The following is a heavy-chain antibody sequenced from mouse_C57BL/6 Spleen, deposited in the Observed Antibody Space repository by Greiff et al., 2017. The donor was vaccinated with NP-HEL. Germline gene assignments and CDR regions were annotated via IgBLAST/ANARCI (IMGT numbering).Heavy chain of an antibody. CDR1: GFNIKDDY. D-gene: IGHD5-1*01. Sequence: VQLQQSGAELVRPGASVKLSCTASGFNIKDDYMHWVKQRPEQGLEWIGWIDPENGDTEYAPKFQGTATITADTSSNTAYLQLSSLTSEDTAVYYCTTHSTYVWFAYWGQGTLVTVSA. CDR3: TTHSTYVWFAY. V-gene: IGHV14-4*01. J-gene: IGHJ3*01. CDR2: IDPENGDT.